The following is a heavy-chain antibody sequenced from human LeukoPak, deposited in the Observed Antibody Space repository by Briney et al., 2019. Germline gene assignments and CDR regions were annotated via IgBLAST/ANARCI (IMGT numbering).Heavy chain of an antibody. J-gene: IGHJ3*02. Sequence: GGSLRLSCAASGFTFSSYEMNWVRQAPGKGLEWVSYISSSGSTIYYADSVKGRFTISRDNAKNSLYLQMNSLRAEDTAVYYCASLRRDGCNYGAFDIWGQGTMVTVSS. CDR1: GFTFSSYE. D-gene: IGHD5-24*01. V-gene: IGHV3-48*03. CDR3: ASLRRDGCNYGAFDI. CDR2: ISSSGSTI.